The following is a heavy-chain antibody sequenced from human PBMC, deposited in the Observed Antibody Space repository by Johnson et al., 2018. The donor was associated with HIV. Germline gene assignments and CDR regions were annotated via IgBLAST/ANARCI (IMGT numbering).Heavy chain of an antibody. CDR2: IWYDGSNK. CDR1: GFTFSGYA. CDR3: AKETRDSRSAFDI. V-gene: IGHV3-33*06. Sequence: VQLVESGGGVVQPGKSLRLSCAASGFTFSGYAIHWVRQAPGKGLEWVAVIWYDGSNKYYADSVKGRFTISRDNSKNTIYLQMHSLRVEDTAVYYCAKETRDSRSAFDIWGQGTMVTVSS. D-gene: IGHD3-22*01. J-gene: IGHJ3*02.